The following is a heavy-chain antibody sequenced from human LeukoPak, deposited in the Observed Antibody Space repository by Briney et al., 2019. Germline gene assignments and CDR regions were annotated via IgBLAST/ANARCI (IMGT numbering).Heavy chain of an antibody. V-gene: IGHV4-39*07. CDR2: IYYSGST. CDR1: GGSISSSSYY. Sequence: PSETLSLTCTVSGGSISSSSYYWGWIRQPPGKGLEWIGSIYYSGSTNYNPSLKSRVTISVDTSKSQFSLKLTSVTAADTAVYYCARDLDYFDYWGQGTLVTVSS. CDR3: ARDLDYFDY. J-gene: IGHJ4*02. D-gene: IGHD3-16*01.